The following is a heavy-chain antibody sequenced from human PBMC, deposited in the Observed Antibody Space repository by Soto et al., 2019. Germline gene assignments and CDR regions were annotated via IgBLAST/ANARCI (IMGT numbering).Heavy chain of an antibody. Sequence: QVQLVQSGAEVKKPGASVKVSCKASGYTFTGYYIHWVRQAPGQGLEWMGWINPNSGDTNYAKKFQGWVTMTRDPSISTAYMELSRLTSDATAVYYCTRVGTKYCSGTDCYSHFDFWGQGTLVTVSS. CDR2: INPNSGDT. J-gene: IGHJ4*02. V-gene: IGHV1-2*04. CDR1: GYTFTGYY. CDR3: TRVGTKYCSGTDCYSHFDF. D-gene: IGHD2-2*01.